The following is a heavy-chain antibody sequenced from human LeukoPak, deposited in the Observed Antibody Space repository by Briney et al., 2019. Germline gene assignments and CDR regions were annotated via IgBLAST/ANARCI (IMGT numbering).Heavy chain of an antibody. J-gene: IGHJ4*02. CDR3: ARDEKAYYYDSSGYYLGY. V-gene: IGHV1-2*02. Sequence: ASVKVSFKASGYTFTGYYMHWVRQAPGQGLEWMGWINPNSGGTNYAQKFQGRVTMTRDTPISTAYMELSRLRSDDTAVYYCARDEKAYYYDSSGYYLGYWGQGTLVTVSS. CDR1: GYTFTGYY. D-gene: IGHD3-22*01. CDR2: INPNSGGT.